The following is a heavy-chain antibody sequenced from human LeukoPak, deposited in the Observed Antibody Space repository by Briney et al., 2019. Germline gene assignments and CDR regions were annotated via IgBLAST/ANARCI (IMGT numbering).Heavy chain of an antibody. D-gene: IGHD3-10*01. J-gene: IGHJ5*02. V-gene: IGHV1-8*01. CDR1: GYTFTSYD. CDR2: MNPNSGNT. Sequence: ASVKASCKASGYTFTSYDINWVRQATGQGLEWMGWMNPNSGNTGYAQKFQGRVTMTRNTPIRTAYMELSSQRSEDTAVHYCARGKARRELANWFDPWGQGTLVTVSS. CDR3: ARGKARRELANWFDP.